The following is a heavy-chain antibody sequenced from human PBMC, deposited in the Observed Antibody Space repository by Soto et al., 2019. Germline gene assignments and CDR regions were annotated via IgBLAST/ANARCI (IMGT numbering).Heavy chain of an antibody. J-gene: IGHJ3*02. CDR1: GFTFSSYS. Sequence: GGSLRLSCAASGFTFSSYSMNWVRQAPGKGLEWVSSISSSSSYIYYADSVKGRFTISRDNAKNSVYLQMNSLRAEDTAVYYCARSGGGRGHLFAFDICGQGTMVTVS. CDR3: ARSGGGRGHLFAFDI. D-gene: IGHD2-21*01. V-gene: IGHV3-21*01. CDR2: ISSSSSYI.